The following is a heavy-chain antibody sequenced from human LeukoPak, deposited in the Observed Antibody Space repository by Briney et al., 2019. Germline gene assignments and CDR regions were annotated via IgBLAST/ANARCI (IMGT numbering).Heavy chain of an antibody. CDR3: AKDQCSTSSWLACRLFDY. CDR1: GFTFSSYA. V-gene: IGHV3-23*01. CDR2: ISGSGGST. J-gene: IGHJ4*02. D-gene: IGHD2-2*01. Sequence: PGGSLRLSRAASGFTFSSYAMSWVRQAPGKGLEWVSAISGSGGSTYYADSVKGRFTISRDNAKNTLYLQMNSLRVEDTAMYYCAKDQCSTSSWLACRLFDYWGQGSLVTVSS.